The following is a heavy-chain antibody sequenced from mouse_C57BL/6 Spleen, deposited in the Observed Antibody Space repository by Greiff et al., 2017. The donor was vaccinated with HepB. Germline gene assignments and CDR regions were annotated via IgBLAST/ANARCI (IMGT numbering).Heavy chain of an antibody. CDR1: GFSFNTYA. D-gene: IGHD2-3*01. CDR3: VRQFDGYYVYAMYY. Sequence: EVQVVESGGGLVQPKGSLKLSCAASGFSFNTYAMNWVRQAPGKGLEWVARIRSKSNNYATYYADSVKDRFTISRDDSESMLYLQMNNLKTEDTAMYYCVRQFDGYYVYAMYYWGQGTSVTVSS. J-gene: IGHJ4*01. V-gene: IGHV10-1*01. CDR2: IRSKSNNYAT.